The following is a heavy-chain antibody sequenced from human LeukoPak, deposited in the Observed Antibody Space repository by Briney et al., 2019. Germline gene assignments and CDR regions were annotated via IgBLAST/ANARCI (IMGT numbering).Heavy chain of an antibody. V-gene: IGHV3-7*01. CDR2: IKQDGSEK. CDR3: ARVSKGSYAPFDI. Sequence: GGSLRLSCAASGFTFSSYWMSWVRQAPGKGLEWVANIKQDGSEKYYVDSVKGRFTISRDNAKNSLYLQMNSLRAEDTAVYYCARVSKGSYAPFDIWGQGTMVTVSS. J-gene: IGHJ3*02. CDR1: GFTFSSYW. D-gene: IGHD1-26*01.